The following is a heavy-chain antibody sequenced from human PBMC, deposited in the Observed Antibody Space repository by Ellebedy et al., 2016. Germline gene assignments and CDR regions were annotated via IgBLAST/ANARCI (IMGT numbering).Heavy chain of an antibody. V-gene: IGHV3-53*01. Sequence: GESLKISCAASGFTVSSNYMSWVRQAPGKGLEWVSVIYSGGSTYYADSVKGRFTISRDKSKNTLFLKMNYLRAEDTALYYCARELPDDPSNYGGWFDPWGQGTLVTVSS. D-gene: IGHD4-11*01. J-gene: IGHJ5*02. CDR3: ARELPDDPSNYGGWFDP. CDR1: GFTVSSNY. CDR2: IYSGGST.